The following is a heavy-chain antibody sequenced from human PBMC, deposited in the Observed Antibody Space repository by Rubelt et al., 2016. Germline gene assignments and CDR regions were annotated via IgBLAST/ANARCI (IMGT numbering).Heavy chain of an antibody. CDR1: GGSFSGYY. J-gene: IGHJ4*02. V-gene: IGHV4-34*01. D-gene: IGHD6-13*01. CDR3: AADFLGAAGTGD. CDR2: INHSGST. Sequence: QVQLQQWGAGLLKPSETLSLTCAVYGGSFSGYYWSWIRQPPGKGLEWIGEINHSGSTTYNPSLTSRVTISVDTSKNQFSLKLSVVTAAGTAVYYCAADFLGAAGTGDWGQGTLVTVSS.